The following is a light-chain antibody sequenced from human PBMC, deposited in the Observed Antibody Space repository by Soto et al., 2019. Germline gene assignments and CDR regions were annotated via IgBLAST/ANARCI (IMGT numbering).Light chain of an antibody. Sequence: SYELTQPPSVSVSPGQTASITCSGGDLGDKFACWYQQKPGQSPVLVIYQDTKRPSGIPERFSGSNSGNTATLTISGTQAMDEADYYCQAWDNRVFGGGTKLTVL. CDR3: QAWDNRV. CDR2: QDT. CDR1: DLGDKF. V-gene: IGLV3-1*01. J-gene: IGLJ3*02.